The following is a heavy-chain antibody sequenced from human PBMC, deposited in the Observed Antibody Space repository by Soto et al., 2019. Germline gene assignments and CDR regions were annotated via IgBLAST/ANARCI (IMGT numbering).Heavy chain of an antibody. V-gene: IGHV3-9*01. Sequence: EVQLVESGGGLVQPGRSLRLSCVGSGFTFDDYAMHWVRQAPGKGLEWVSAISWNSGSIAYADSVKGRFTISRDNANNSLYLQMNSLRAEDTALYYCAKDLGSSAWYGSNRWGQGTLVIVSS. CDR1: GFTFDDYA. CDR2: ISWNSGSI. CDR3: AKDLGSSAWYGSNR. J-gene: IGHJ4*02. D-gene: IGHD6-19*01.